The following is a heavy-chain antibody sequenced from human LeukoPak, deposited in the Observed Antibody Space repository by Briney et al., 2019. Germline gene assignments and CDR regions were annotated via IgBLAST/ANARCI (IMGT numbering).Heavy chain of an antibody. V-gene: IGHV3-30*18. CDR2: ISYDGSNK. J-gene: IGHJ4*02. CDR3: AKTIFPFKVGATVIDY. CDR1: GFTVSSNY. D-gene: IGHD1-26*01. Sequence: GGSLRLSCAASGFTVSSNYMSWVRQAPGKGLEWVAVISYDGSNKYYADSVKGRFTISRDNSKNTLYLQMNSLRAEDTAVYYCAKTIFPFKVGATVIDYWGQGALVTVSS.